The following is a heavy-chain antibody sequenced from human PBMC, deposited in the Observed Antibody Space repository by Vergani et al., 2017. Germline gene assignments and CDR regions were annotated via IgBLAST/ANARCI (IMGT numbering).Heavy chain of an antibody. CDR1: GYTFTSYD. CDR3: ARVYQLLGYYYYYYMDV. Sequence: QVPLVQSGAEVKKPGASVKVSCKASGYTFTSYDINWVRQATGQGLEWMGWMNPNSGNTGYAQKFQGRVTMTRNTSIRTAYMELSSLRSEDTAVYYCARVYQLLGYYYYYYMDVWGKGTTVTVSS. V-gene: IGHV1-8*01. J-gene: IGHJ6*03. CDR2: MNPNSGNT. D-gene: IGHD2-2*01.